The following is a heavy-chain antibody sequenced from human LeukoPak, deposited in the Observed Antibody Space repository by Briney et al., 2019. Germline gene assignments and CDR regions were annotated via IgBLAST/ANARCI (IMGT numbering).Heavy chain of an antibody. CDR3: ARDGGYYYDSSGYYFGDAFDI. Sequence: PGGSLRLSCAASGFTFSSYWMSWVRQAPGKGLEWVSYISSSSSTIYYADSVKGRFTISRDNAKNSLYLQMNSLRAEDTAVYYCARDGGYYYDSSGYYFGDAFDIWGQGTMVTVSS. CDR2: ISSSSSTI. V-gene: IGHV3-48*01. CDR1: GFTFSSYW. D-gene: IGHD3-22*01. J-gene: IGHJ3*02.